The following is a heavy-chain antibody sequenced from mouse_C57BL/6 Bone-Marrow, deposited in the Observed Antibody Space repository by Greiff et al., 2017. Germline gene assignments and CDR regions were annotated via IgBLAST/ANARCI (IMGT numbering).Heavy chain of an antibody. D-gene: IGHD2-5*01. V-gene: IGHV5-9*01. CDR3: ARRNSTNFDY. CDR1: GFTFSSYT. Sequence: EVQGVESGGGLVKPGGSLKLSCAASGFTFSSYTMSWVRQTPEKRLEWVATISGGGGNTYYPDSVKGRFTISRDNAKNTLYLQMSSLRSEDTALYYCARRNSTNFDYWGQGTTLTVSS. CDR2: ISGGGGNT. J-gene: IGHJ2*01.